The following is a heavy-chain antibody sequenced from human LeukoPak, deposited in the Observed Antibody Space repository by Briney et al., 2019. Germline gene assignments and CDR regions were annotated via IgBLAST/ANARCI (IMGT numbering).Heavy chain of an antibody. CDR3: ARDQWFGELSFSLVGDGTPPIYYFDY. Sequence: SETLSLTCTVSGGSISSSSYYWGWIRQPPGKGLEWIGSIYYSGSTYYNPSLKSRVTISVDTSKNQFSLKLSSVTAADTAVYYCARDQWFGELSFSLVGDGTPPIYYFDYWGQGTLVTVSS. J-gene: IGHJ4*02. V-gene: IGHV4-39*07. CDR2: IYYSGST. CDR1: GGSISSSSYY. D-gene: IGHD3-10*01.